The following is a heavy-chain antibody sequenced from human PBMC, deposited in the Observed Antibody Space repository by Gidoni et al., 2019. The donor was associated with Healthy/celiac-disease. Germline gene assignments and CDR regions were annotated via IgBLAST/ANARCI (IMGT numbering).Heavy chain of an antibody. CDR2: IYYSGSN. V-gene: IGHV4-39*01. CDR3: ARSPPPYYYDSSGYYDLFAFDI. Sequence: QLQLQESGPGLVKPSETLSLTCTVSGGSISSSSYYWGWIRQPPGKGLEWIGSIYYSGSNYYNPSLKSRVTISVDTSKNQFSLKLSSVTAADTAVYYCARSPPPYYYDSSGYYDLFAFDIWGQGTMVTVSS. J-gene: IGHJ3*02. CDR1: GGSISSSSYY. D-gene: IGHD3-22*01.